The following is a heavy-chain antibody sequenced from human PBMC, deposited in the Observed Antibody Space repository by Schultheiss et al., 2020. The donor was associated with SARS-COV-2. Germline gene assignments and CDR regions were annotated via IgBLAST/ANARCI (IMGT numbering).Heavy chain of an antibody. CDR1: GFTLSTYA. Sequence: GGSLRLSCAASGFTLSTYAMSWVRQAPGKGLEWVSVIASSPGGSKYADSVKGRFTISRDNSKNTLYLQMDSLRAEDTGVYYCAKCGDTAFGVGSYSDYFDYWGPGTLVTVSS. V-gene: IGHV3-23*01. D-gene: IGHD3-3*01. CDR3: AKCGDTAFGVGSYSDYFDY. J-gene: IGHJ4*01. CDR2: IASSPGGS.